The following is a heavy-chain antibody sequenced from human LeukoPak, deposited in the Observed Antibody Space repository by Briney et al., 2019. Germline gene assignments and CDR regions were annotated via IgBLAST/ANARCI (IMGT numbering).Heavy chain of an antibody. CDR2: IYYSGST. CDR1: GGSISSYY. J-gene: IGHJ5*02. Sequence: SETLSLTCTVSGGSISSYYWSWIRQPPGKGLEWIGYIYYSGSTNYNPSLKSRVTISVDTSKNQFSLKLSSVTAADTAVYYCARGTYSSSSHWFDPWGQGTLVTVSS. CDR3: ARGTYSSSSHWFDP. V-gene: IGHV4-59*08. D-gene: IGHD6-6*01.